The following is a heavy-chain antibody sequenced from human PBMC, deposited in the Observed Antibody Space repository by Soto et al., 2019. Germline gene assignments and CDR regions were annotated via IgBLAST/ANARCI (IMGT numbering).Heavy chain of an antibody. V-gene: IGHV4-39*01. CDR3: ASGLIPADGTEVLYYYYGMDV. J-gene: IGHJ6*02. CDR2: IYFSGST. Sequence: PSETLSITCTVSGGSISSSSYYWGWIRQPPRKGLEWIGSIYFSGSTYYNPSLKSLVAISVATSKNQFSLKLSSVTAADTAVYYCASGLIPADGTEVLYYYYGMDVWGQGTTVTVSS. CDR1: GGSISSSSYY. D-gene: IGHD6-13*01.